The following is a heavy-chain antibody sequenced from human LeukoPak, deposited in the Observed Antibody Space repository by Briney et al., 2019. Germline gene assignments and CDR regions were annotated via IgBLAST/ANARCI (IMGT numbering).Heavy chain of an antibody. CDR2: ISGSGGST. J-gene: IGHJ4*02. D-gene: IGHD1-1*01. CDR3: AKDLYNWNDVTSAGNFDY. V-gene: IGHV3-23*01. CDR1: RFTFSSYA. Sequence: GGSLRLSCAASRFTFSSYAMSWVRQAPGKGLEWVSAISGSGGSTYYADSVKGRFTISRDNSKNTLYLQMNSLRAEDTAVYYCAKDLYNWNDVTSAGNFDYWGQGTLVTVSS.